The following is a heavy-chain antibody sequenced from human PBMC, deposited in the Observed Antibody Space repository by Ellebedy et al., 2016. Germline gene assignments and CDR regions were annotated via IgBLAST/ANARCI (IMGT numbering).Heavy chain of an antibody. CDR1: GFTFSISG. V-gene: IGHV3-21*06. Sequence: GESLKISXAASGFTFSISGMTWVRQAPGKGLEWVATIVSSGREAYYADPLKGRFTISRDNAMNSVYLQMNSLRAEDTAVYYCGKADAFDIWGQGTMVTVSS. J-gene: IGHJ3*02. CDR2: IVSSGREA. CDR3: GKADAFDI.